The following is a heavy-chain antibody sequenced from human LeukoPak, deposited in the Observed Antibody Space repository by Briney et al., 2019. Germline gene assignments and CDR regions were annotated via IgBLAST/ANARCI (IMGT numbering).Heavy chain of an antibody. Sequence: SETLSLTCAVYGGXLSAYYCSWIRQPPGKGLEWIGEVNHSGSANYNPSLKSRVTMSVDTSKNQFSLKLSSVTAADTAVYYCARSPRYCSGGSCYFLHYWGQGTLVTVSS. J-gene: IGHJ4*02. V-gene: IGHV4-34*01. CDR2: VNHSGSA. CDR3: ARSPRYCSGGSCYFLHY. CDR1: GGXLSAYY. D-gene: IGHD2-15*01.